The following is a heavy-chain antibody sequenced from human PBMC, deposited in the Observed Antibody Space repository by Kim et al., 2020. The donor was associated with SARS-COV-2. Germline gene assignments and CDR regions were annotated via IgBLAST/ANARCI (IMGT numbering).Heavy chain of an antibody. D-gene: IGHD3-16*02. CDR2: INPDSGDS. J-gene: IGHJ3*01. V-gene: IGHV1-2*05. CDR3: ARGSYHDGLDF. CDR1: GYTFTGYY. Sequence: ASVKVSCKASGYTFTGYYIHWVRLGPGQGLEWMGLINPDSGDSIFAQKFRDRVSMTRDTSIITAYMERSSLGPDDIGVYYCARGSYHDGLDFWGQGTMVTVSS.